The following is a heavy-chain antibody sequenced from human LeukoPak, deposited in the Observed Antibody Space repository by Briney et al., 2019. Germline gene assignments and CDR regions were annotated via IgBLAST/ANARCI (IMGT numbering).Heavy chain of an antibody. CDR1: GYTFTGYY. J-gene: IGHJ6*02. V-gene: IGHV1-2*04. Sequence: PRASVKVSCKASGYTFTGYYMHWVRQAPGQGLEWMGWINPNSGGTNYAQKFQGWVTMTRDTSISTAYMELSRLRSDDTAVYYCARQAVVVVPAAMTGYGMDVWGQGTTVTVSS. D-gene: IGHD2-2*01. CDR3: ARQAVVVVPAAMTGYGMDV. CDR2: INPNSGGT.